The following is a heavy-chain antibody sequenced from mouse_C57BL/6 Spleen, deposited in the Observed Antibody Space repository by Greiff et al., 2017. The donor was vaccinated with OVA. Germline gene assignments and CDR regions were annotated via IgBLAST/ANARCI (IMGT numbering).Heavy chain of an antibody. CDR1: GYTFTSYW. V-gene: IGHV1-64*01. Sequence: QVQLKQPGAELVKPGASVKLSCKASGYTFTSYWMHWVKQRPGQGLEWIGMIHPNSGSTNYNEKFKSKATLTVDKSSSTAYMQLSSLTSEDSAVYYCARPYGSSYRYFDVWGTGTTVTVSS. J-gene: IGHJ1*03. CDR3: ARPYGSSYRYFDV. CDR2: IHPNSGST. D-gene: IGHD1-1*01.